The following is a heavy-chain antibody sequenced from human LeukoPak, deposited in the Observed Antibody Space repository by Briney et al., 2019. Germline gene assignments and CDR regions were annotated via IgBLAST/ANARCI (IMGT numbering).Heavy chain of an antibody. V-gene: IGHV4-30-2*01. CDR1: GGSISSGGYS. CDR3: ARLRDGRWLLEY. Sequence: SETLSLTCAVSGGSISSGGYSWSWIRQPPGKGLEWIGYIYHSGSTYYNPSLKSRVTISENRSKNQFSLKLSSVTAADTAVYYCARLRDGRWLLEYWGQGTLVTVSS. CDR2: IYHSGST. J-gene: IGHJ4*02. D-gene: IGHD5-24*01.